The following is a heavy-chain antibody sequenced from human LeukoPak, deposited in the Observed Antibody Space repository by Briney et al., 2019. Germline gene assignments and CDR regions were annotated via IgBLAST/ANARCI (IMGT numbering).Heavy chain of an antibody. D-gene: IGHD4-23*01. Sequence: PSETLSLTCTVSGGSISSNCNYWVRLPPPPGKGLVWIGSIYYSGSTYYNQSLKSRVTISVDTSKNQFSLKLSSVTAADTAVYYCARRGGNSFYYYYYMDVWGKGTTVTISS. V-gene: IGHV4-39*01. J-gene: IGHJ6*03. CDR1: GGSISSNCNY. CDR2: IYYSGST. CDR3: ARRGGNSFYYYYYMDV.